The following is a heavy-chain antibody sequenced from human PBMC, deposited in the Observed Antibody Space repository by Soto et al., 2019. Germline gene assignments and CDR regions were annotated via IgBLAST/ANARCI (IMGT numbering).Heavy chain of an antibody. CDR1: GFSLSTSGVG. D-gene: IGHD4-17*01. CDR2: IYWDDDK. V-gene: IGHV2-5*02. Sequence: QITLKESGPTLVTPTQTLTLTCTFSGFSLSTSGVGVGWIRQSPGKALEWLALIYWDDDKRYSPSLKSRLTITKDTSKNQVVLTMTNMDPVDTATYYCAHRTTVTTAFDYWGQGTLVTVSS. J-gene: IGHJ4*02. CDR3: AHRTTVTTAFDY.